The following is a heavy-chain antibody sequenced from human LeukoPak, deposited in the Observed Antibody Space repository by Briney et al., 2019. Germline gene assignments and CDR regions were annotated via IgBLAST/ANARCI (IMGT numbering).Heavy chain of an antibody. J-gene: IGHJ4*02. V-gene: IGHV4-39*02. CDR1: GGSISSSSYY. Sequence: SETLSLTCTVSGGSISSSSYYWGWIRQPPGKGLEWIGSIYYSGSTYYNPSLTSRVTLSVDTSKNHFSLKLSSVTAADTAVYYCARLVRGYYDSSGYPDYWGQGTLVTVSS. D-gene: IGHD3-22*01. CDR3: ARLVRGYYDSSGYPDY. CDR2: IYYSGST.